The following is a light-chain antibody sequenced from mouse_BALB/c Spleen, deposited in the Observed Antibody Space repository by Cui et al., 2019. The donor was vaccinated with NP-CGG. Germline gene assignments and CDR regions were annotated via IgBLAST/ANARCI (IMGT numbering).Light chain of an antibody. J-gene: IGLJ1*01. CDR2: GTN. CDR1: TGAVTTNNF. CDR3: ALWYSNHWV. V-gene: IGLV1*01. Sequence: QAFLDQDSALTTSPGETVTLTCRSSTGAVTTNNFANWVQEKPDHLFTGLIGGTNNRAPGVPARFSGSLIGDKAALTITGAQTEDEAIYFCALWYSNHWVFGGGTKLTVL.